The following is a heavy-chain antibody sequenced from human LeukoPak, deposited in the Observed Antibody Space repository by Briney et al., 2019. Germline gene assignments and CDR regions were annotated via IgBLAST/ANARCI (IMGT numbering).Heavy chain of an antibody. CDR3: ARGFGDWGLSWFDP. V-gene: IGHV3-30*04. D-gene: IGHD3-10*01. J-gene: IGHJ5*02. Sequence: GGSLRLSCAASGFTFSNYAMLWVRQAPGKGLEWVAIISYDASDKNYADSVKGRFTISRDNSKNTLYLEMNSLRAEDTAVYYCARGFGDWGLSWFDPWGQGTLVTVSS. CDR2: ISYDASDK. CDR1: GFTFSNYA.